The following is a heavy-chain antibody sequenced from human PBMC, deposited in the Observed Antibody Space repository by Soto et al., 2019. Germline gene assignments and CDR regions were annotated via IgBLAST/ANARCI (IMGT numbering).Heavy chain of an antibody. V-gene: IGHV4-61*08. D-gene: IGHD1-1*01. CDR3: ARDLWRQSPTEFDY. J-gene: IGHJ4*02. CDR2: IYYSGST. CDR1: GDSVNSRDHY. Sequence: PSETLSLTCTVAGDSVNSRDHYWSWLRHSPGKGLEWIGYIYYSGSTNYNSSLIRRVTISLDASKSQFSLSLTSVTAAASAVYYCARDLWRQSPTEFDYRGPGIPVTVST.